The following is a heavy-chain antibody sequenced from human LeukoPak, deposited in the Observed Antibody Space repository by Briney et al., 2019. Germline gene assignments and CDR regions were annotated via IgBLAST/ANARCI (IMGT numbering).Heavy chain of an antibody. CDR3: ARDSGGARYYYDSSGYYLGDYFDY. Sequence: SETLSLTCTVSGGSISSYYWSWIRQPAGEGREWIGRIYTSGSTNYNPSLKSRVTMSVDTSKNQFSLKLSSVTAADTAVDYCARDSGGARYYYDSSGYYLGDYFDYWGQGTLVTVSS. D-gene: IGHD3-22*01. J-gene: IGHJ4*02. CDR2: IYTSGST. V-gene: IGHV4-4*07. CDR1: GGSISSYY.